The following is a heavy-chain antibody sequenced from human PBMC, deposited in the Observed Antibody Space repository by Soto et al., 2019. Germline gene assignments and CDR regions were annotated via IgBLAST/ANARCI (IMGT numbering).Heavy chain of an antibody. CDR1: GFTFRNYS. J-gene: IGHJ4*02. D-gene: IGHD3-16*01. V-gene: IGHV3-23*01. Sequence: EVQLLESGGGLIQPGGSLRLSCAASGFTFRNYSMSWVRQAPGKGLEWVSAISQTGTATWYADSVRDRFLISRDNSRNILYLQMNSLRDEDTATYYCAKETTIPCFADSWGQGTLVIVSS. CDR2: ISQTGTAT. CDR3: AKETTIPCFADS.